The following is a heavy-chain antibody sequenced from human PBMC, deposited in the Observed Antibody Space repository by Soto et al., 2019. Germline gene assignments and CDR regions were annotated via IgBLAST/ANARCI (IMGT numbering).Heavy chain of an antibody. J-gene: IGHJ4*02. CDR2: IGGSGDST. CDR3: AKPATPEYSYDSSDAFFDY. CDR1: GFTFSSYA. D-gene: IGHD3-22*01. V-gene: IGHV3-23*01. Sequence: GGSLRLSCAASGFTFSSYAMNWVRQAPGKGLEWVSGIGGSGDSTYYADSVKGRFTISRDNSRNTLSLQMNSLRADDTAVYYCAKPATPEYSYDSSDAFFDYWGQGTLVT.